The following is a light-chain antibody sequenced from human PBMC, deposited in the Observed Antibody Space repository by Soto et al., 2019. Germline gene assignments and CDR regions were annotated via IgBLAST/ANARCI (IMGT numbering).Light chain of an antibody. CDR2: GAS. V-gene: IGKV3-20*01. J-gene: IGKJ1*01. CDR1: QSLSSSY. CDR3: QQYDSSPPT. Sequence: DIVLTQSPGTLSLSPGERATLSCRASQSLSSSYLDWYQQKPGQAPRLLIYGASSRATGIPDRFSGSGSGTDFTLTISRLEPEDFAVYYCQQYDSSPPTFGQGTKVEF.